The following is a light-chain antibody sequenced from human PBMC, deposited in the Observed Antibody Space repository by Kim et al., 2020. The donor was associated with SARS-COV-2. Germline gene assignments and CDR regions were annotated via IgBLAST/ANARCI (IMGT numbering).Light chain of an antibody. CDR1: QSVSSAY. CDR2: DAS. J-gene: IGKJ1*01. Sequence: PGERATLSCKASQSVSSAYLAWYQQKPGQAPRLLIYDASRRATGIPDRFSGSGSGTDYTLTISRLEPEDFAIYYCQQYGSLPRTFGQGTKVDIK. CDR3: QQYGSLPRT. V-gene: IGKV3-20*01.